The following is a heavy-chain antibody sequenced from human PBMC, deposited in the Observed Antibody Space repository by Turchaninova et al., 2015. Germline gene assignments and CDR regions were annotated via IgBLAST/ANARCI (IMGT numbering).Heavy chain of an antibody. D-gene: IGHD3-10*01. J-gene: IGHJ4*02. CDR3: ARGPYYGSGSFFY. CDR1: VDSSSGYS. CDR2: INHSGSI. V-gene: IGHV4-34*01. Sequence: QQQLVQWGPGRLKPLETLSLTCAVYVDSSSGYSWTWSRQPPGKGLEWIGEINHSGSINYNPSLKSRVAMSVDTSKNQFSLKLTPVTAADTAVYYCARGPYYGSGSFFYWGRGTPVTVS.